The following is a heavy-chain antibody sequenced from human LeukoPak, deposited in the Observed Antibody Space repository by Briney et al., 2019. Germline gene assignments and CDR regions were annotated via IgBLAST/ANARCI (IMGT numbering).Heavy chain of an antibody. CDR3: VRDSSGYYMPRFDY. Sequence: PGGSLRLSCAASGFTFSSYAMHWVRQAPGKGLEWVAVISYDGSNKYYADSVKGRFTISRDNSKNTLYLQMNSLRAEDTAVYYCVRDSSGYYMPRFDYWGQETLVTVSS. CDR1: GFTFSSYA. CDR2: ISYDGSNK. D-gene: IGHD3-22*01. J-gene: IGHJ4*02. V-gene: IGHV3-30*04.